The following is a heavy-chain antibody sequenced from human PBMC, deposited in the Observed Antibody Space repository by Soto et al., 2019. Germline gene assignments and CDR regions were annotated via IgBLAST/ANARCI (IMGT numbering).Heavy chain of an antibody. J-gene: IGHJ4*02. D-gene: IGHD3-22*01. CDR1: GGTFSSYA. CDR2: IIPIFGTA. V-gene: IGHV1-69*13. CDR3: ARVNIINMIVMVLDS. Sequence: SVKVSCKASGGTFSSYAISWVRQAPGQGLEWMGGIIPIFGTANYAQKFQGRVTITADESTSTAYMELSSLRSEDTAVYYCARVNIINMIVMVLDSWGQGTLVTVSS.